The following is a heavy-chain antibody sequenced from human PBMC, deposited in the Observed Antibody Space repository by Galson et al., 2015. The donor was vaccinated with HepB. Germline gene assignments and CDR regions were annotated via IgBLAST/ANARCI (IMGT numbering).Heavy chain of an antibody. CDR2: ISGYGDRT. CDR3: AIKEAAVLPAATAFDY. J-gene: IGHJ4*02. Sequence: SLRLSCAASGLTFSSYVMNWVRQAPGKGLEWVSDISGYGDRTDYADSVKGRFTIFRDNSKNTLYLQMNSLRAEDTAVYYCAIKEAAVLPAATAFDYWGQGTLVTVSS. D-gene: IGHD2-2*01. V-gene: IGHV3-23*01. CDR1: GLTFSSYV.